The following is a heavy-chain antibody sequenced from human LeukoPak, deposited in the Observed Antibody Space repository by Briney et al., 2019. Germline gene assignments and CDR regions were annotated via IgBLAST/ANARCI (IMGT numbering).Heavy chain of an antibody. Sequence: SVKVSCKGSGGTFSSYSISWVRQAPGQGLEWMGGIIPAFGTAHYAQKFQGRVTFTTDESTTTAYMEPRSLRSEDTAVYYCASEGNYDSSGYSRYNCYYMDVWGKGTAVTVSS. CDR2: IIPAFGTA. J-gene: IGHJ6*03. CDR1: GGTFSSYS. V-gene: IGHV1-69*05. CDR3: ASEGNYDSSGYSRYNCYYMDV. D-gene: IGHD3-22*01.